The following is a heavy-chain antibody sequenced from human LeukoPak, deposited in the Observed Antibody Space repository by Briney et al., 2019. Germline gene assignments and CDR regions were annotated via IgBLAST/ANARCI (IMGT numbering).Heavy chain of an antibody. J-gene: IGHJ6*02. CDR3: ARIREPGAYGMDV. CDR1: GGSFSGYY. CDR2: INHSGST. D-gene: IGHD3-10*01. V-gene: IGHV4-34*01. Sequence: PSETLSPTCAVYGGSFSGYYWSWIRQPPGKGLEWIGEINHSGSTNYNPSLKSRVTISVDTSKNQFSLKLSSVTAADTAVYYCARIREPGAYGMDVWGQGTTVTVSS.